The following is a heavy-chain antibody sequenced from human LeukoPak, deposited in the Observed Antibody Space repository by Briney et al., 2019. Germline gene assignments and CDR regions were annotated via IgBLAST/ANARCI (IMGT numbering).Heavy chain of an antibody. V-gene: IGHV1-18*01. J-gene: IGHJ6*02. CDR3: ARDSGYSPSHYYYGMDV. Sequence: VASVKVSCKASGYIFSSYGISWVRQAPGQGLEWMGWISADNGNTNSAQKVQGRVTMTTDTSTSTAYMELRSLRSDDTAVYYCARDSGYSPSHYYYGMDVWGQGTTVTVSS. CDR1: GYIFSSYG. D-gene: IGHD5-12*01. CDR2: ISADNGNT.